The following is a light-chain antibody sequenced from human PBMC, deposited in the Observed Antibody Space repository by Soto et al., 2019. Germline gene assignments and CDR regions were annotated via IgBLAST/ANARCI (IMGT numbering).Light chain of an antibody. J-gene: IGKJ2*01. CDR1: QSVSNW. V-gene: IGKV1-5*01. CDR2: DAS. CDR3: QQYNTYLYT. Sequence: DIQMTQSPSTLSASVGDRVTITGRASQSVSNWLAWYQQKPGKAPKLLIYDASSLESGVPSRCSGSGSWTEITLTISSLQPDDFASYYCQQYNTYLYTFGQGTELEIK.